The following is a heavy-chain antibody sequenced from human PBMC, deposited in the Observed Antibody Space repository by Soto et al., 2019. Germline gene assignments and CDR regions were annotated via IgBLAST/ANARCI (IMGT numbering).Heavy chain of an antibody. J-gene: IGHJ5*02. Sequence: PGGSLRLSCSASGFTFSSYAMHWVRQAPGKGLEYVSVISSNGGSTYYADSVKGRFTISRDNSKNTLYLQMSSLRTEDTAVYYCVKNGDICSGTSCYNWFDPWGQGTLVTVSS. D-gene: IGHD2-2*01. CDR1: GFTFSSYA. CDR3: VKNGDICSGTSCYNWFDP. V-gene: IGHV3-64D*06. CDR2: ISSNGGST.